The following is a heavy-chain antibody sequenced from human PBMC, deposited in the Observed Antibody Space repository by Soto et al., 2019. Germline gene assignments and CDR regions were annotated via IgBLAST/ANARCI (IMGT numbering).Heavy chain of an antibody. D-gene: IGHD2-8*01. CDR2: IHPHSGAT. J-gene: IGHJ5*02. V-gene: IGHV1-2*04. Sequence: QVQLVQSGAEVKKPGASVKVSCEATGYTFTGNYLHWVRQAPGQGLEWMGWIHPHSGATKYAQKFQGWVTMTRDTSISTAYLDLSSLKSNDTAVYYCVREGVGPTYGWFDPWAREPWSPSPQ. CDR3: VREGVGPTYGWFDP. CDR1: GYTFTGNY.